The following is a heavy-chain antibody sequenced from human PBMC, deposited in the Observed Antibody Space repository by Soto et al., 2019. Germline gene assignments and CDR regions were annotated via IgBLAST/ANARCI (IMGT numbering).Heavy chain of an antibody. D-gene: IGHD4-4*01. J-gene: IGHJ4*02. CDR2: IYYSGST. V-gene: IGHV4-59*08. Sequence: PSETLSLTCTVSGGSISSYYWSWIRQPPGKGLEWIGYIYYSGSTNYNPSLKSRVTTSVDTSKNQFSLKLSSVTAADTAVYYCARHGTTHLDYWGQGTLVTVSS. CDR1: GGSISSYY. CDR3: ARHGTTHLDY.